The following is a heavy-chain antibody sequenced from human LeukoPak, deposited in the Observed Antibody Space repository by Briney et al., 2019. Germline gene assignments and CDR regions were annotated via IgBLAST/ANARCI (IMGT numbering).Heavy chain of an antibody. V-gene: IGHV3-21*01. Sequence: PGGSLRLSCAASGFTFSSYSMNWVRQAPGKGLEWVSSISSSSSSYIYYADSVKGRFTISRDNAKNSLYLQMNSLRAEDTAVYYCATAPHYDSSGYYYVRYYFDYWGQGTLVTVSS. CDR3: ATAPHYDSSGYYYVRYYFDY. D-gene: IGHD3-22*01. CDR1: GFTFSSYS. CDR2: ISSSSSSYI. J-gene: IGHJ4*02.